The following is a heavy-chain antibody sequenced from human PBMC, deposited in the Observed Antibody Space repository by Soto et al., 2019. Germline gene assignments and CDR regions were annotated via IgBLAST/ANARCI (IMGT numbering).Heavy chain of an antibody. CDR2: ISSSSSYT. Sequence: GGSLRLSCAASGFTFSDYYMSWIRQAPGKGLEWVSYISSSSSYTNYADSVKGRFTISRDNAKNSLYLQMNSLRAEDTAVYYCASLMGFSDSGSRYGMDVWGQGTTVTVSS. CDR1: GFTFSDYY. J-gene: IGHJ6*02. V-gene: IGHV3-11*03. CDR3: ASLMGFSDSGSRYGMDV. D-gene: IGHD3-10*01.